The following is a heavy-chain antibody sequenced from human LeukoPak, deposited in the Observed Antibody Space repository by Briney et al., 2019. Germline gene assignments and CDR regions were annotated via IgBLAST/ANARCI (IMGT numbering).Heavy chain of an antibody. Sequence: SETLSLTCIVSGGSISSYYWSWIRQPPGKGLEWIGYIYYSGNTNYNPSLKSRVTISVDTSKNQFSLEVSSVTAADTAVYYCAREGNYGSGSYYNGDAFDIWGQGTMVTVSS. D-gene: IGHD3-10*01. CDR1: GGSISSYY. CDR2: IYYSGNT. CDR3: AREGNYGSGSYYNGDAFDI. J-gene: IGHJ3*02. V-gene: IGHV4-59*12.